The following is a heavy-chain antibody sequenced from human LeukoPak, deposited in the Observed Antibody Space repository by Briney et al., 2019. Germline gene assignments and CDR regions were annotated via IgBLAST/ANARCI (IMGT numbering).Heavy chain of an antibody. Sequence: GGSLRLSCAASGFTFSKYSMNWVRQAPGKGLEWVSPISTSSTYIYYADAMKGRFTVSRDNAKKSLYLQMSSLRAEDTAVYYCARAKTSGSYLYDYWGQGTLVTVSS. D-gene: IGHD1-26*01. V-gene: IGHV3-21*01. CDR3: ARAKTSGSYLYDY. CDR1: GFTFSKYS. J-gene: IGHJ4*02. CDR2: ISTSSTYI.